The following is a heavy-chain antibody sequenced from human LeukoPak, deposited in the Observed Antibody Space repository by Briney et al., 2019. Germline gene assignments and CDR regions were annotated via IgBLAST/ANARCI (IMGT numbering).Heavy chain of an antibody. D-gene: IGHD4-17*01. CDR2: IIPVFATA. CDR3: VRDPNYDDDEGRFDP. V-gene: IGHV1-69*06. Sequence: SVKVSCKASVGTFSSYAISWVRQAPGQGLEWMGRIIPVFATANYGHKFQGRLTITADMSTSTAYMELTSLTSKDTAVYYCVRDPNYDDDEGRFDPWGQGTLVTVSS. CDR1: VGTFSSYA. J-gene: IGHJ5*02.